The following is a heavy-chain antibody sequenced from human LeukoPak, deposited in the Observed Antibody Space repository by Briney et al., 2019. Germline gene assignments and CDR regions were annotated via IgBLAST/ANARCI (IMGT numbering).Heavy chain of an antibody. D-gene: IGHD2-15*01. Sequence: PGGSLRLSCAASGFTFSSYAMSWVRQAPGKGLEWVSAISGSGGSTYYADSVKGRFTISRDNSKNTLYLQMNSLRAEDTAVYYCAKSRDNCSGGSCYLLSVDYWGQGSLVTVSS. CDR1: GFTFSSYA. V-gene: IGHV3-23*01. CDR2: ISGSGGST. J-gene: IGHJ4*02. CDR3: AKSRDNCSGGSCYLLSVDY.